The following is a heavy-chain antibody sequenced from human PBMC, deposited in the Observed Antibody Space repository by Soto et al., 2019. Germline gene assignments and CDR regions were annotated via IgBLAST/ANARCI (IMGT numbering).Heavy chain of an antibody. CDR1: GFTFSSYG. CDR2: IWYDGSNK. D-gene: IGHD3-22*01. CDR3: ARDGDYDSSGYYRPIDY. Sequence: QVQLVESGGGVVQPGRSLRLSCAASGFTFSSYGMHWVRQAPGKGLEWVAVIWYDGSNKYYADSVKGRFTISRDNSKNTLYLQMNSLSAEDTAVYYCARDGDYDSSGYYRPIDYWGQGTLVTVSS. J-gene: IGHJ4*02. V-gene: IGHV3-33*01.